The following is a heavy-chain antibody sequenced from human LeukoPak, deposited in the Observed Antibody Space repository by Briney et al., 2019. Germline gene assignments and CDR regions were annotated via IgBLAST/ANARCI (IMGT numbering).Heavy chain of an antibody. J-gene: IGHJ4*02. Sequence: SVKVSCKASGGTFSSYAISWLRQAPGQGLEWMGRIIPILGIANYAQKFQGRVTITADKSTSTAYMELSSLRSEDTAVYYCARDGSGYDYSSYWGQGTLVTVSS. CDR2: IIPILGIA. CDR3: ARDGSGYDYSSY. D-gene: IGHD5-12*01. CDR1: GGTFSSYA. V-gene: IGHV1-69*04.